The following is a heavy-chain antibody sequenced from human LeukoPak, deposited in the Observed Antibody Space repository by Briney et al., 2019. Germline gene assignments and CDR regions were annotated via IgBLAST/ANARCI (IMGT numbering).Heavy chain of an antibody. CDR1: GGSFSGYY. J-gene: IGHJ4*02. V-gene: IGHV4-34*01. CDR3: ARRGYSGYGNY. CDR2: INHSGST. Sequence: SETLSLTCAVYGGSFSGYYWSWIRQPPGKGLEWIGEINHSGSTNYNPSLKSRVTISVDTSKNQFSLKLSSVTAADTAVYYCARRGYSGYGNYWGQGTLVTASS. D-gene: IGHD5-12*01.